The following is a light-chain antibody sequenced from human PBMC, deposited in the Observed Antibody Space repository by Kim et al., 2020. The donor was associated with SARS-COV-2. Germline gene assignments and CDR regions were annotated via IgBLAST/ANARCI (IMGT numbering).Light chain of an antibody. J-gene: IGLJ2*01. CDR1: SSDIGSYNL. CDR2: EVT. Sequence: GQSNTISGTGTSSDIGSYNLVSCYQQYPDKAPKILISEVTERPSGVSDRFSGSKFGNTASLTISALQAEDEGDYYCCSYSVDSTLVFGGGTQLTVL. V-gene: IGLV2-23*02. CDR3: CSYSVDSTLV.